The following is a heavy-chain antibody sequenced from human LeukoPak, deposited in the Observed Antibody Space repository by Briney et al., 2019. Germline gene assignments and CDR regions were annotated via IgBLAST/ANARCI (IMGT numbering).Heavy chain of an antibody. Sequence: SETLSLTCAVYGGSFSGYYWSWIRHPPGKGLEWIGEINHSGSTNYNPSLKSRVTISVDTSKNQFSLKLSSVTAADTAVYYCARGTAGLLGYWGQGTLVTVSS. V-gene: IGHV4-34*01. CDR2: INHSGST. CDR1: GGSFSGYY. CDR3: ARGTAGLLGY. D-gene: IGHD3-22*01. J-gene: IGHJ4*02.